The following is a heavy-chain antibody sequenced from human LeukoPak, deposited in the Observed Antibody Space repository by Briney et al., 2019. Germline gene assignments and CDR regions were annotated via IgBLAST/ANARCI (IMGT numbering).Heavy chain of an antibody. J-gene: IGHJ6*03. CDR2: ISSSSSYI. Sequence: GGSLRLSCAASGFTFSSYSMNWVRQAPGKGLEWVSSISSSSSYIYYADSVKGRVTISRDNAKNSLYLQMNSLRAEDTAVYYCARDTYYDILTGPSRLDVWGKGPTVSVSS. D-gene: IGHD3-9*01. CDR1: GFTFSSYS. CDR3: ARDTYYDILTGPSRLDV. V-gene: IGHV3-21*01.